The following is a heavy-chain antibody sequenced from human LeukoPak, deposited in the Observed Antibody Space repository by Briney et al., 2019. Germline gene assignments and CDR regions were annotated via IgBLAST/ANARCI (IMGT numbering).Heavy chain of an antibody. J-gene: IGHJ4*02. CDR2: MNPNSGNT. Sequence: ASVKVSCKASGYTFTSYDINLVRQATGQGLEWMGWMNPNSGNTGYAQKFQGRVTMTRNTSISTAYMELSSLRSEDTAVYYCARGEGIAVAGGPWGQGTLVTVSS. CDR3: ARGEGIAVAGGP. D-gene: IGHD6-19*01. V-gene: IGHV1-8*01. CDR1: GYTFTSYD.